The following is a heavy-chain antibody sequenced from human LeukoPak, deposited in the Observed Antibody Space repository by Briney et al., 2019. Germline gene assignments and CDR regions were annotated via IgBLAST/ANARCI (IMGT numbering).Heavy chain of an antibody. CDR1: GDSSYNNIYY. Sequence: PSETLSLTRTVSGDSSYNNIYYWGWIRQPPGKGLEWIGSIDYSGSTYYNPSLKSRATISIDASKDQFSLKLNSVTAADTAVYYCVREILYCSGGSCYRGPFDNWGQGTLVTVSA. J-gene: IGHJ4*02. CDR2: IDYSGST. V-gene: IGHV4-39*07. D-gene: IGHD2-15*01. CDR3: VREILYCSGGSCYRGPFDN.